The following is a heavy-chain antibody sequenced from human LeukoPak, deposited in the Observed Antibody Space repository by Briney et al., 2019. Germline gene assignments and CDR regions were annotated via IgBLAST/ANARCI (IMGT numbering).Heavy chain of an antibody. Sequence: SETLSLTCTVSGGSISSDYWSSIRQPPGKGLGWSGYIYYSGSTNYNPSLKSRVTISVDTSKNQFSLKLSSVTAADTAVYYCARVSRSWSGYYPYYFDYWGQGTLVTVSS. J-gene: IGHJ4*02. D-gene: IGHD3-3*01. V-gene: IGHV4-59*01. CDR1: GGSISSDY. CDR3: ARVSRSWSGYYPYYFDY. CDR2: IYYSGST.